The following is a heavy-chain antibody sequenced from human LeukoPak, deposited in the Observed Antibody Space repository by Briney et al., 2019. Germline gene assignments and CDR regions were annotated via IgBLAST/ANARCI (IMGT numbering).Heavy chain of an antibody. D-gene: IGHD5-18*01. V-gene: IGHV1-2*02. CDR3: ARLDVDTAMVYFDY. Sequence: ASVKVSCKASGYTFTGYYMHWVRQAPGQGLEWMGWINPNSGGTNYAQKFQGRVTMTRDTSISTAYMELSRLRSDDTAVYYCARLDVDTAMVYFDYWGQGTLVTVSS. CDR2: INPNSGGT. J-gene: IGHJ4*02. CDR1: GYTFTGYY.